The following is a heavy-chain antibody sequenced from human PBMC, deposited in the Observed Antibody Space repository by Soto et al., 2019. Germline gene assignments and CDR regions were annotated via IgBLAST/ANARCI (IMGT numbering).Heavy chain of an antibody. V-gene: IGHV4-59*01. CDR1: GGSISSYY. CDR3: ARSVTYDYIWGSYRQTPSEYFQH. J-gene: IGHJ1*01. D-gene: IGHD3-16*02. Sequence: PSETLSLTCTVSGGSISSYYWSWIRQPPGKGLEWIGYIYYSGGTNYNPSLKSRVTISVDTSKNQFSLKLSSVTAADTAVYYCARSVTYDYIWGSYRQTPSEYFQHWGQGTLVTVSS. CDR2: IYYSGGT.